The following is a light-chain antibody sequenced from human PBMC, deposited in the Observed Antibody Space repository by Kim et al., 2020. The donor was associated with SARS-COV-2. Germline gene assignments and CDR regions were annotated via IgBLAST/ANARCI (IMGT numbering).Light chain of an antibody. J-gene: IGLJ2*01. CDR3: SSYTTSSTLV. CDR2: DVT. Sequence: QSITISCTGPSSDVGAYNYVSWYQQHPGKAPKLMIYDVTNRPSGVSNRFSGSKSGKTASLTISGLQAEDEGDYYCSSYTTSSTLVFGGGTQLTVL. V-gene: IGLV2-14*03. CDR1: SSDVGAYNY.